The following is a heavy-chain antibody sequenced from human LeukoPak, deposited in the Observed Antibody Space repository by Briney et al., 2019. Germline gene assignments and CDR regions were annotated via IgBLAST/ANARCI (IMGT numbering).Heavy chain of an antibody. CDR3: ATRSAYYTYYFDY. V-gene: IGHV3-48*03. D-gene: IGHD3-22*01. CDR1: GFTFSSYE. J-gene: IGHJ4*02. Sequence: QPGGSLRLSCAASGFTFSSYEMNWVRQAPGKGLEWVSYTSSSGSTIYYADSVKGRFTISRGNAKNSLYLQMNSLRAEDTAVYYCATRSAYYTYYFDYWGQGTLVTVSS. CDR2: TSSSGSTI.